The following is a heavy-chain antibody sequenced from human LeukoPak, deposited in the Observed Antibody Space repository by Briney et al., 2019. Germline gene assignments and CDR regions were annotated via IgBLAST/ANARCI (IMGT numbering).Heavy chain of an antibody. CDR1: GFTFRSYW. D-gene: IGHD2-15*01. CDR3: AKIRLRGGNEIFDS. CDR2: IYSGGGT. V-gene: IGHV3-66*02. Sequence: GGSLRLSCAASGFTFRSYWMHWVRQAPGKGLEWVSVIYSGGGTYYADSVKGRFTISRDNSKNALYLQMNSLRAEDTAIYYCAKIRLRGGNEIFDSWGQGTLVTVSS. J-gene: IGHJ4*02.